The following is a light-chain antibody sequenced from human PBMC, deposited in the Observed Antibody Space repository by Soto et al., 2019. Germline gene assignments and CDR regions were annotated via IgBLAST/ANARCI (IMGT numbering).Light chain of an antibody. J-gene: IGLJ1*01. Sequence: QSVLTQPASVSGSPGQSIAISCTGTSSDVGAYDYVSWYQQHPDRAPRLVIYEVSNRPSGVSNRFSGSKSVNTATLTISGFQAEDEADYYCASHTTTNTRVFGTGTKVTVL. CDR2: EVS. CDR3: ASHTTTNTRV. CDR1: SSDVGAYDY. V-gene: IGLV2-14*03.